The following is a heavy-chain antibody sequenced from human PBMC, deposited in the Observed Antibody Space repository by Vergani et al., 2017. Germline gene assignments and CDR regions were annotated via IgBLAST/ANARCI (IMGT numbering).Heavy chain of an antibody. CDR1: GYTFTAYG. CDR3: ARDFAGECNSDRCYTGGL. CDR2: ITAYNGDP. J-gene: IGHJ4*02. V-gene: IGHV1-18*01. Sequence: QVQLVQSGAEMKKPGASVKVSCKASGYTFTAYGISWVRQAPGQGLEWLGWITAYNGDPKYTRRLQDRVTLTPDPSTATVYLELRSLRSDDTAVYYCARDFAGECNSDRCYTGGLWGQGTLVTVSS. D-gene: IGHD2/OR15-2a*01.